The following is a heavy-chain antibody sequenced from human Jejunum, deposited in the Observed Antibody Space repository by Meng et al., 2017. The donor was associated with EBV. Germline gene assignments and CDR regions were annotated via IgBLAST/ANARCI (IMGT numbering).Heavy chain of an antibody. CDR1: CYSISSNNW. D-gene: IGHD3-10*01. J-gene: IGHJ3*02. V-gene: IGHV4-4*02. CDR2: VYHFGGT. CDR3: AREGMAGSLPHTFDI. Sequence: VQLHASDPGSVKPSGTSSPPVVVSCYSISSNNWWSWVRQAPGTGLEWIGEVYHFGGTHYNPSLKSRATISVNKSKNQFSLKLTSVTAADTAMYYCAREGMAGSLPHTFDIWGQGTMVTVPS.